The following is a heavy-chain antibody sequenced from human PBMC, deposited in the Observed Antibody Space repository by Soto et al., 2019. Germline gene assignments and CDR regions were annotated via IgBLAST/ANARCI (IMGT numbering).Heavy chain of an antibody. CDR3: ARGLDSSGYYHI. Sequence: PSETLSLTCTVSGGSISSYYWSWIRQPPGKGLEWIGYIYYSGSTNYNPSLKSRVTISVDTSKNQFSLKLSSVTAADTAVYYCARGLDSSGYYHIWGQGTLVTVSS. CDR2: IYYSGST. D-gene: IGHD3-22*01. CDR1: GGSISSYY. J-gene: IGHJ4*02. V-gene: IGHV4-59*01.